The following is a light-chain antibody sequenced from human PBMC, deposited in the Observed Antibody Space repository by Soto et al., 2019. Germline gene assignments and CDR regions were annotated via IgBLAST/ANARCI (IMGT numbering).Light chain of an antibody. CDR3: SSFAGSNNVV. J-gene: IGLJ2*01. V-gene: IGLV2-8*01. Sequence: HSALTQPPSASGSPGQSVTISCTGTSSDVGGFNYVSWYQHHPGKAPKLMIYEVTKRPSGVPDRFSGSKSGNTASLTVSGLQAEDEADYYCSSFAGSNNVVFGGGTKLTVL. CDR2: EVT. CDR1: SSDVGGFNY.